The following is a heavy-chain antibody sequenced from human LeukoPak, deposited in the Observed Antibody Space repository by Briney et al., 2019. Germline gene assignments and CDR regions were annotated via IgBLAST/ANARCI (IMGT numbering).Heavy chain of an antibody. V-gene: IGHV4-39*01. CDR1: GYSISSSSYY. D-gene: IGHD6-19*01. J-gene: IGHJ4*02. CDR3: ARHRDSSGWYWGVFDY. CDR2: IYYSGST. Sequence: PSETLSLTCTVSGYSISSSSYYWGWIRQPPGKGLEWIGSIYYSGSTYYNPSLKSRVTISVDTSKNQFSLKLSSVTAADTAVYYCARHRDSSGWYWGVFDYWGQGTLVTVSS.